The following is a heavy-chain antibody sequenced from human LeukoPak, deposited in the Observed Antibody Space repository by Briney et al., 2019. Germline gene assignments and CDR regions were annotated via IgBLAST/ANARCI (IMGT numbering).Heavy chain of an antibody. V-gene: IGHV6-1*01. Sequence: SQTLSLTCAISGDTFSNNSAAWNWIRQSPSRGLEWLGRTYYRPKWYNDYAVSVKSRITVSPDTSKNQFSLKLSSVTAADTAVYYCARVDEGGYYYYGMDVWGQGTTVTVSS. CDR2: TYYRPKWYN. CDR3: ARVDEGGYYYYGMDV. D-gene: IGHD3-16*01. CDR1: GDTFSNNSAA. J-gene: IGHJ6*02.